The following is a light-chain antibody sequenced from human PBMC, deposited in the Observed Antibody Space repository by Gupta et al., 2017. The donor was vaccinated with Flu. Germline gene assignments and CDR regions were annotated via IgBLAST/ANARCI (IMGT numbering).Light chain of an antibody. CDR2: GAS. V-gene: IGKV4-1*01. CDR3: QQYYSTPPT. CDR1: QSVLYNSNNKNY. Sequence: DIVMNASPDSLAVSLGERANINCKSNQSVLYNSNNKNYLAWYQQKLGQPPKLLIYGASTRESGVPDRFSGSGSGTDFTLTISSLQAEDVAVYYCQQYYSTPPTFGQGTKVEIK. J-gene: IGKJ1*01.